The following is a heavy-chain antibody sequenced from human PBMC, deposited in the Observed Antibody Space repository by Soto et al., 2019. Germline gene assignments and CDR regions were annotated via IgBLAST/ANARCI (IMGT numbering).Heavy chain of an antibody. Sequence: SETLSLTCAVSSGSISSSNWWSWVRQPPGKGLEWIGEIYHSGSTNYNPSLKSRVTISVDKSKNQFSLKLSSVTAADTAVYYCARDGLRVEAAAGTFVYWGQGTLVTVSS. J-gene: IGHJ4*02. CDR2: IYHSGST. CDR3: ARDGLRVEAAAGTFVY. D-gene: IGHD6-13*01. V-gene: IGHV4-4*02. CDR1: SGSISSSNW.